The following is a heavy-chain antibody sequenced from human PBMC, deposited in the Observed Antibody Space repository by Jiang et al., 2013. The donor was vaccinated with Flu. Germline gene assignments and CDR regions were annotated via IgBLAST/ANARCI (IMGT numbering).Heavy chain of an antibody. Sequence: SVKVSCKASGYTFTGYYMHWVRQAPGQGLEWMGWINPNSGGTNYAQKFQGWVTMTRGTSISTAYMELSRLRSDDTAVYYCARGPYDSSGSYYFDYWGQGTLVTVSS. CDR1: GYTFTGYY. D-gene: IGHD3-22*01. CDR3: ARGPYDSSGSYYFDY. V-gene: IGHV1-2*04. CDR2: INPNSGGT. J-gene: IGHJ4*02.